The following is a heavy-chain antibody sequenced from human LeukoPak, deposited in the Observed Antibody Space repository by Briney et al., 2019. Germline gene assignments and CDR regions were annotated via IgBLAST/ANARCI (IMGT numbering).Heavy chain of an antibody. CDR2: IYPGDSDT. V-gene: IGHV5-51*01. CDR1: GSSFTSYW. CDR3: ARTPHSGSSYIDY. D-gene: IGHD1-26*01. J-gene: IGHJ4*02. Sequence: GAALKISCKGSGSSFTSYWIGGVRQLPGKGLEWMGIIYPGDSDTRYTPSFQGQLTISPDNSISTAYLQWSSLKASDTAMYYCARTPHSGSSYIDYWGQGTLVTVSS.